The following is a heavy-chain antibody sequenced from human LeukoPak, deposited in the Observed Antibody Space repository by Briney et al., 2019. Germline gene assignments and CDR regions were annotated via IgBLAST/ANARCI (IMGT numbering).Heavy chain of an antibody. J-gene: IGHJ5*02. CDR2: ITGSGGNT. CDR3: ASHDTSGYYLYRYLRT. V-gene: IGHV3-23*01. Sequence: GGSLRLSCAASGFTFSNYAMTWVRQAPGKGLEWVSSITGSGGNTYYVDSVKGRFAISRDNSKNTLFLQMNSLRAEDTAVYHCASHDTSGYYLYRYLRTWGQGTLVTVSS. D-gene: IGHD3-22*01. CDR1: GFTFSNYA.